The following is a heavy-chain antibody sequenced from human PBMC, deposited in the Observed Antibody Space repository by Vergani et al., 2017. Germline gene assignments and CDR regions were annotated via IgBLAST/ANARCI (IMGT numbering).Heavy chain of an antibody. CDR3: ANLLQPLLQFDY. D-gene: IGHD1-26*01. J-gene: IGHJ4*02. CDR2: IRGSGGST. V-gene: IGHV3-23*04. CDR1: GFTFSSYA. Sequence: VQLVESGGGVVQPGGSLRLSCAASGFTFSSYAMSWVRQAPGKGLEWVSAIRGSGGSTYYADSVKGRFTISRDNSKNTLYLQMSSLRAEDTAVYYCANLLQPLLQFDYWGQGTLVTVSS.